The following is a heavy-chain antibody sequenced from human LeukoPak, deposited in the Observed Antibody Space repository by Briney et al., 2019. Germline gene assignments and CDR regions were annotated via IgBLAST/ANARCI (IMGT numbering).Heavy chain of an antibody. D-gene: IGHD2-2*01. CDR2: ISAYNGNT. J-gene: IGHJ6*03. Sequence: ASVKVSCKASGYTFTSYGIRGVRQAPGQGLEWMGWISAYNGNTNYAQKLQGRVTMTTDTSTSTAYMELRSLRSDDTAVYYCARVPIVVVPAAFYYYMDVWGKGTTVTVSS. V-gene: IGHV1-18*01. CDR3: ARVPIVVVPAAFYYYMDV. CDR1: GYTFTSYG.